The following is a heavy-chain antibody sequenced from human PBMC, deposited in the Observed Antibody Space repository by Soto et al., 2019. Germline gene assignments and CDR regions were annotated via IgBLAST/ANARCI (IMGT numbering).Heavy chain of an antibody. Sequence: SETLSLTCTVSGGSISSSSYYWGWIRQSPEKGLEWIASISYSGSTYYNPTLKSRLIISVDTSKNQFSLKLSSVTAADTAVYYCARGIAAAGMVWFDPWGQGTLVTVSS. D-gene: IGHD6-13*01. J-gene: IGHJ5*02. CDR3: ARGIAAAGMVWFDP. V-gene: IGHV4-39*07. CDR2: ISYSGST. CDR1: GGSISSSSYY.